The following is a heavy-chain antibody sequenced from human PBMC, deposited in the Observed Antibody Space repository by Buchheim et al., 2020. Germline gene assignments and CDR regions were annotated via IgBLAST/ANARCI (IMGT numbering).Heavy chain of an antibody. D-gene: IGHD4-17*01. Sequence: QVQLVESGGGVVQPGRSLRLSCVASGFTFSRHGMHWVRQAPGKGLEWAAVIWYDGSNKYYADSVKGRFTISRDNSKNTLYLQMNSLRAEDTAVYYCARDWNTVTTVVGGVDVWGQGTT. CDR2: IWYDGSNK. J-gene: IGHJ6*02. CDR3: ARDWNTVTTVVGGVDV. V-gene: IGHV3-33*01. CDR1: GFTFSRHG.